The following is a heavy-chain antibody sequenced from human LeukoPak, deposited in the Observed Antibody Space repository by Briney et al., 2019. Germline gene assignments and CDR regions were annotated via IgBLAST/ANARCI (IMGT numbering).Heavy chain of an antibody. CDR1: GGSISSYY. Sequence: SETLSLTCTVSGGSISSYYWSWIRQPAGKGLEWIGRIYTSGSTNYNPSLKSRVTMSVDTSKNQFSLKLSSVTAADTAVYYCARRRDERGYKDIFDIWGQGTMVTVSS. J-gene: IGHJ3*02. CDR2: IYTSGST. CDR3: ARRRDERGYKDIFDI. V-gene: IGHV4-4*07. D-gene: IGHD5-18*01.